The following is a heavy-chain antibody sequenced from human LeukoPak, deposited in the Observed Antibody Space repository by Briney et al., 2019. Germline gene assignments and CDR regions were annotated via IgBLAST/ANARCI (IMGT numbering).Heavy chain of an antibody. CDR1: GGTFSSYT. V-gene: IGHV1-69*02. J-gene: IGHJ4*02. CDR2: IIPILGIA. Sequence: SVKVSCKASGGTFSSYTISWVRQAPGQGLEWMGRIIPILGIANYTQKFQGRVTITADKSTSTAYMELSSLRSEDTAVYYCASLVVAATEGSHYDYWGQGTLSPSPQ. D-gene: IGHD2-15*01. CDR3: ASLVVAATEGSHYDY.